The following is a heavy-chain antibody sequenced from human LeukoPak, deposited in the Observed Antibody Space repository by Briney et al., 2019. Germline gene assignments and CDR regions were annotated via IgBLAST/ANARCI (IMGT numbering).Heavy chain of an antibody. Sequence: SETLSLTCTVSGDSVSSDRYYWSWIRQPPGKGLEWIEYLYYSGTTKQNPSLKSRVTLSVDTSKNQLYLKLNSVTAADTAVYYCARDSRGYYDSSGYFDHWGQGTLVTVSS. CDR3: ARDSRGYYDSSGYFDH. CDR2: LYYSGTT. D-gene: IGHD3-22*01. J-gene: IGHJ4*02. CDR1: GDSVSSDRYY. V-gene: IGHV4-61*01.